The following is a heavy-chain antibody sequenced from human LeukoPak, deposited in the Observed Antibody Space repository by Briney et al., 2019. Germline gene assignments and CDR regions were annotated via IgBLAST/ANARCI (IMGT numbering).Heavy chain of an antibody. CDR1: GSTLSDYA. D-gene: IGHD3-10*01. CDR2: MSRNSAKT. CDR3: AKGKAGFGELFD. V-gene: IGHV3-23*01. Sequence: PGGSLRLACAASGSTLSDYAMSWVRQAPGGGLEWVSSMSRNSAKTYYADSVKGRFTISRDETNNTLFLQMNSLRAGDTALYYCAKGKAGFGELFDWGPGTLVSVSS. J-gene: IGHJ4*02.